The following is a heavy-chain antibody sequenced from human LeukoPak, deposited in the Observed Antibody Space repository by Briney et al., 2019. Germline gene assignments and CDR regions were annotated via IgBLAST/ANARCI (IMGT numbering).Heavy chain of an antibody. J-gene: IGHJ6*03. CDR1: GFTFSSYA. D-gene: IGHD6-13*01. V-gene: IGHV3-30*01. CDR2: ISYDGSNK. Sequence: PGGSLRLSCAASGFTFSSYAMHWVRQAPGKGLEGVAVISYDGSNKYYADSVKGRFTISSDNSKNTLYLQMNSLRAEDTAVYYCARVGSSSWFGYYYYYMDVWGKGTTVTVSS. CDR3: ARVGSSSWFGYYYYYMDV.